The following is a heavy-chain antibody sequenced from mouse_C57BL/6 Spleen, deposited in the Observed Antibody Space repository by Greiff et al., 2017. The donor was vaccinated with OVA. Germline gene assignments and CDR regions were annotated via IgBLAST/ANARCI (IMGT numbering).Heavy chain of an antibody. V-gene: IGHV1-15*01. Sequence: QVQLKQSGAELVRPGASVTLSCKASGYTFTDYEMHWVKQTPVHGLEWIGAIDPETGGTAYNQKFKGKAILTADKSSSTAYMELRSLTSEDSAVYYCTRSATAYYCDYWGQGTTLTVSS. J-gene: IGHJ2*01. CDR3: TRSATAYYCDY. CDR1: GYTFTDYE. D-gene: IGHD1-2*01. CDR2: IDPETGGT.